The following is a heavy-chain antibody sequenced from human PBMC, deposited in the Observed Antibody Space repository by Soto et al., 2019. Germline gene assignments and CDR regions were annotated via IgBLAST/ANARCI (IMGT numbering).Heavy chain of an antibody. V-gene: IGHV3-23*01. D-gene: IGHD3-22*01. CDR1: GFTFSSYA. J-gene: IGHJ3*02. Sequence: EVQLLESGGGLVQPGGSLRLSCAASGFTFSSYAMSWVRQAPGKGREWVSAIGVSGGSTYYADSVKGRFTISRDNSKNTLYLQMNSLRAEDTAVYYCAKDRYYYDSSGYYYRTSDDAFDIWGQGTMVTVSS. CDR3: AKDRYYYDSSGYYYRTSDDAFDI. CDR2: IGVSGGST.